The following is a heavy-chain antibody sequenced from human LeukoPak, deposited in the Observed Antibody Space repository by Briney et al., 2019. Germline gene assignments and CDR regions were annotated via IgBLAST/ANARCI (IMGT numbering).Heavy chain of an antibody. CDR1: GYTLSNSG. J-gene: IGHJ5*02. CDR2: INAGNGNR. Sequence: AAVKVSCKPSGYTLSNSGLHWVRQAPGRSLEWMGWINAGNGNRKYSQKLQDRLTITSDTSASTVYMELKSLKTEDTAMYFCARGRGLIGTSRFDPWGQGTLVIVSS. D-gene: IGHD3-10*01. CDR3: ARGRGLIGTSRFDP. V-gene: IGHV1-3*01.